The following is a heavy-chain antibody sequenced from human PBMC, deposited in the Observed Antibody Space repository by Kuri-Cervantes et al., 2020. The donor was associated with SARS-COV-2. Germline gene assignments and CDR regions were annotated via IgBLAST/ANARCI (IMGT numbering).Heavy chain of an antibody. CDR1: GGSISSYY. CDR3: ARGHWIFGVGRPSYYYYGMDV. Sequence: ESLKISCTVSGGSISSYYWSWIRQPPGKGLEWIGYIYYSGSTNYNPSLKSRVTISVDTSKNQFSLKLSSVTAADTAVYYCARGHWIFGVGRPSYYYYGMDVWGQGTTVTVSS. CDR2: IYYSGST. J-gene: IGHJ6*02. D-gene: IGHD3-3*01. V-gene: IGHV4-59*01.